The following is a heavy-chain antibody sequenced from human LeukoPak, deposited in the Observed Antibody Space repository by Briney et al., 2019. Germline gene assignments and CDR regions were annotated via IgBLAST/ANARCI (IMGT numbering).Heavy chain of an antibody. CDR1: GFTFDDYA. Sequence: GGSLRLSCAASGFTFDDYAMHWVRQAPGKGLEWVSLISGDGGSTYYADSVKGRFTISRDNSKNSLYLQMNSLRTEDTALYYCAKDGYSGSWYDAFDIWGQGTMVTVSS. V-gene: IGHV3-43*02. J-gene: IGHJ3*02. CDR2: ISGDGGST. D-gene: IGHD6-13*01. CDR3: AKDGYSGSWYDAFDI.